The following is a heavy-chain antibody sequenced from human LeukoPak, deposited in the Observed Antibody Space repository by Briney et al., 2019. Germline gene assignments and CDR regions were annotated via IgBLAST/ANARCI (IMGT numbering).Heavy chain of an antibody. CDR3: ARGEYYYDTSGPYY. D-gene: IGHD3-22*01. Sequence: GTSLRLSCAASGFTFSYYAMHWVRQAPGKGLEWVAVISYDGSNRNFADSVKGRFTISRDNSKNTLSLQMSRLRVEDTAVYYCARGEYYYDTSGPYYWGQGTLVTVSS. J-gene: IGHJ4*02. V-gene: IGHV3-30-3*01. CDR1: GFTFSYYA. CDR2: ISYDGSNR.